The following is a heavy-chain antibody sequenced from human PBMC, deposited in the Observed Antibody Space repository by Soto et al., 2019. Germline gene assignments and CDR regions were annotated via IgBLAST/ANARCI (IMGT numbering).Heavy chain of an antibody. V-gene: IGHV1-69*13. J-gene: IGHJ6*02. D-gene: IGHD3-3*01. CDR3: ARDYVPLRFLEWTITAYYYYGMDV. CDR2: IIPIFGTA. Sequence: GASVKVSCKASGGTFSSYAISWVRQAPGQGLEWMGGIIPIFGTANYAQKFQGRVTITADESTSTAYMELSSLRSEDTAVYYCARDYVPLRFLEWTITAYYYYGMDVWGQGTTVTVSS. CDR1: GGTFSSYA.